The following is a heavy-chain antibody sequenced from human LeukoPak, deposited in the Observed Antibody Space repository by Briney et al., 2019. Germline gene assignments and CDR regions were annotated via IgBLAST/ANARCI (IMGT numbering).Heavy chain of an antibody. CDR2: IYYSGST. J-gene: IGHJ4*02. CDR1: GDSISSTNYY. Sequence: TSSETLSLTCTVSGDSISSTNYYWGWIRQPPGKGLEWIGSIYYSGSTYYNPSLESRVTISVDTSKNQFSLKLSSVTAADTAVYYCARGYSSSWLNFDYWGQGTLVTVSS. D-gene: IGHD6-13*01. V-gene: IGHV4-39*07. CDR3: ARGYSSSWLNFDY.